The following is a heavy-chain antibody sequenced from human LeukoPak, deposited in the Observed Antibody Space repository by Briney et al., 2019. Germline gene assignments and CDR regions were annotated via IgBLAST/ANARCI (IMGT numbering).Heavy chain of an antibody. Sequence: ASETLSLTCAVYGGSFSAYSWSWIRQPPGKGLEWIGEINHSGSTNYNASLKSRLTISVDTSKNQFSLKLSSVTAADTAVYYCARVGPYKITMVRGIMGYFDSWGQGNLVTVSS. CDR2: INHSGST. CDR3: ARVGPYKITMVRGIMGYFDS. V-gene: IGHV4-34*01. CDR1: GGSFSAYS. D-gene: IGHD3-10*01. J-gene: IGHJ4*02.